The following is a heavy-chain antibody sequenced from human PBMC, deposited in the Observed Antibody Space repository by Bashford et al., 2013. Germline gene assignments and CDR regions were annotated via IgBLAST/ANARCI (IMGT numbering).Heavy chain of an antibody. Sequence: ETPVPSPALSLVXPSAVVVTTGAGSGSPHGKGLEWIGYIYYSGSTNYNPSLKSRVTISVDTSKNQFSLKLSSVTAADTAVYYCARGSSTTRGEYFQHWGQGTLVTVSS. J-gene: IGHJ1*01. D-gene: IGHD6-13*01. V-gene: IGHV4-61*01. CDR2: IYYSGST. CDR1: VXPSAVVVTT. CDR3: ARGSSTTRGEYFQH.